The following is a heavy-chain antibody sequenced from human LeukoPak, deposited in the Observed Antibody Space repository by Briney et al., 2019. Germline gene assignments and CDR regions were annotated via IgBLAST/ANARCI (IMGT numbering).Heavy chain of an antibody. CDR1: GYTFTDYY. J-gene: IGHJ4*02. CDR2: INPNDGDT. Sequence: ASVKVSCKASGYTFTDYYMHWVRQAPGQGFEWMGWINPNDGDTNYAQKFQGRVTMTRDTSISTAHMEVSRLRSDDTAVYYCARANFLYCSSSTCLFNYWGQGTLVTVSS. D-gene: IGHD2-2*01. V-gene: IGHV1-2*02. CDR3: ARANFLYCSSSTCLFNY.